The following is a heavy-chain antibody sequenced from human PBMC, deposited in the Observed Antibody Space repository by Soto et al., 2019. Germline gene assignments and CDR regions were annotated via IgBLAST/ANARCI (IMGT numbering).Heavy chain of an antibody. V-gene: IGHV3-23*01. Sequence: GGSLRLSCAASGFTFSSYAMSWVRQAPGKGLEWVSAISGSGGSTYYADSVKGRFTISRGNSKNTLYLQMNSLRAEDTAVYYCAWGIVGATTGFYFDYWGQGTLVTVSS. J-gene: IGHJ4*02. D-gene: IGHD1-26*01. CDR3: AWGIVGATTGFYFDY. CDR1: GFTFSSYA. CDR2: ISGSGGST.